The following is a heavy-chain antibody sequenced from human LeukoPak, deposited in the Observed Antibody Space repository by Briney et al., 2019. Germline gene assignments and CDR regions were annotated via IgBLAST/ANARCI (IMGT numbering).Heavy chain of an antibody. CDR3: ASTYNWDVPLPDY. Sequence: SVKVSCKASGGTFSSYAISWVRQAPGQGLEWMGRIIPIFGTANYAQKFQGRVTITTDESTSTAYMELSSLTAEDTAVYYCASTYNWDVPLPDYWGQGTLVTVSS. J-gene: IGHJ4*02. D-gene: IGHD1-1*01. CDR1: GGTFSSYA. V-gene: IGHV1-69*05. CDR2: IIPIFGTA.